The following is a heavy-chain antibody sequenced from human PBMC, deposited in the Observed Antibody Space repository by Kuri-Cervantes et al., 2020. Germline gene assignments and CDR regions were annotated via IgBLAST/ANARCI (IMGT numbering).Heavy chain of an antibody. CDR2: INAGNGNT. D-gene: IGHD5-12*01. J-gene: IGHJ4*02. V-gene: IGHV1-3*01. CDR3: AGHVWINGTRDLGY. Sequence: ASVKVSCKASGGTFSRYGINWVRQAPGQGLEWMGWINAGNGNTKYSQKFQGRVTFSRDTSAKIAYMELSGLRSEDTSVYYCAGHVWINGTRDLGYWGQGTLVTVSS. CDR1: GGTFSRYG.